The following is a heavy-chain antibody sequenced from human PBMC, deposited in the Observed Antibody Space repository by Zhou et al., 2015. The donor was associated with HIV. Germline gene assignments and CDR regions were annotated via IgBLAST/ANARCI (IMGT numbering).Heavy chain of an antibody. CDR3: ARDGDGGRQYYDITGYPRGSDWFDP. D-gene: IGHD3-22*01. V-gene: IGHV1-18*01. CDR1: AYMFTTYG. Sequence: QGQLVQSGAEVKKPGASVKVSCKAPAYMFTTYGISWVRQAPGQGLEWMGWISTYDGNTHYAQNFQDRVIMTRDTFTSTAYMELRRLRSDDTAVYYCARDGDGGRQYYDITGYPRGSDWFDPWGQGTLVTVSS. CDR2: ISTYDGNT. J-gene: IGHJ5*02.